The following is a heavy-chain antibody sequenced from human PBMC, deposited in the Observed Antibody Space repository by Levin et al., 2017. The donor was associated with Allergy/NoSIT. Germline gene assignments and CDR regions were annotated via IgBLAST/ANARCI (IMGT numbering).Heavy chain of an antibody. CDR1: GGSISSYY. D-gene: IGHD5-12*01. J-gene: IGHJ6*02. Sequence: SQTLSLTCTVSGGSISSYYWSWIRQPPGKGLEWIGYIYYSGSTNYNPSLKSRVTISVDTSKNQFSLKLSSVTAADTAVYYCARGWIVATTDGNYYYYGMDVWGQGTTVTVSS. CDR3: ARGWIVATTDGNYYYYGMDV. CDR2: IYYSGST. V-gene: IGHV4-59*01.